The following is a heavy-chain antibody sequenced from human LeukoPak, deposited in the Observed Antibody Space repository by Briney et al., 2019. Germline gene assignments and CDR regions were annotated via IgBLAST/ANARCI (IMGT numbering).Heavy chain of an antibody. Sequence: PGGSLRLSCAASGFTFSSYSMNWVRQAPGKGLEWVSSISSSSSYIYYADSVKGRFTISRDNAKNSLYLQMNSLRAEDTAVYCCARDSYSSGWYDGGDYWGQGTLVTVSS. CDR1: GFTFSSYS. CDR3: ARDSYSSGWYDGGDY. CDR2: ISSSSSYI. J-gene: IGHJ4*02. V-gene: IGHV3-21*01. D-gene: IGHD6-19*01.